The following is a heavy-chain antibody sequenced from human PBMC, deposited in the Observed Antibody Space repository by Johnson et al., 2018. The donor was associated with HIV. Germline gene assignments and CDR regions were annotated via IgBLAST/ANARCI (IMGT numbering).Heavy chain of an antibody. D-gene: IGHD3-22*01. V-gene: IGHV3-20*04. CDR1: GFKFDDYG. Sequence: VQLVESGGGVVRPGGSLRVSCAASGFKFDDYGMSWVRQAPGKGLEWVSGINWNGGSTGYADSVKGRFTISRDNAKNPLHLQMKSLRAEDTALYYSARVVAFEVRDLFYYDSSGSNDAFDMWGQGTMVTVSS. CDR2: INWNGGST. CDR3: ARVVAFEVRDLFYYDSSGSNDAFDM. J-gene: IGHJ3*02.